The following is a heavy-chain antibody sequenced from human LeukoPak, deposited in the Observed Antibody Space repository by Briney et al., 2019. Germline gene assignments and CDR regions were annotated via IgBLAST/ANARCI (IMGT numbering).Heavy chain of an antibody. CDR3: AAAGLGVAHWIAS. CDR1: GFTFSSYA. D-gene: IGHD2-15*01. J-gene: IGHJ5*01. CDR2: ISPSGGDT. V-gene: IGHV3-23*01. Sequence: GGSLRLSCAASGFTFSSYAMTWVRQAPGEGLECVSSISPSGGDTYYADSVQGRFSVSRDDSKNTLYLDMDSLTVEDTAVYYCAAAGLGVAHWIASWGQGTLVIVSS.